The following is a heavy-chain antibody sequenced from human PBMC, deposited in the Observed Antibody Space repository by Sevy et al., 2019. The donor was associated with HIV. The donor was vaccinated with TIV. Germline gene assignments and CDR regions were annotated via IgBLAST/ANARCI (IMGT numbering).Heavy chain of an antibody. CDR1: GFTFSSYS. CDR3: ARLPTGLQSFNYLLSTYFDS. D-gene: IGHD3-9*01. V-gene: IGHV3-7*01. Sequence: VGSLRLSCAASGFTFSSYSMNWVRQAPGKGLEWVANIKQDGSETYYVDSLEGRFTISRDNAKNSLSLQINDLRAEDTAVYYCARLPTGLQSFNYLLSTYFDSWGQGTLVTVSS. CDR2: IKQDGSET. J-gene: IGHJ4*02.